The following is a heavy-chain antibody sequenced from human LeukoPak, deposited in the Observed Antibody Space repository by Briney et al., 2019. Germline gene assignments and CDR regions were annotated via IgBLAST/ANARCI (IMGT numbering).Heavy chain of an antibody. D-gene: IGHD3-10*01. CDR1: GYTFTGYY. Sequence: GASVTVSFKASGYTFTGYYMHWVGQAPGQGLEGMGWINPNSGGTNYAQKFQGRVTMTRDTSISTAYMELSRLRSDDTAVYYCARDPGANWFDYWGQGTLVSVSS. CDR2: INPNSGGT. J-gene: IGHJ5*01. CDR3: ARDPGANWFDY. V-gene: IGHV1-2*02.